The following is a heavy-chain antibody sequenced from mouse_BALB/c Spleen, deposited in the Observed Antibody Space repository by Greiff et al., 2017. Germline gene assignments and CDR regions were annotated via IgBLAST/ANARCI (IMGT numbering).Heavy chain of an antibody. CDR2: INSNGGST. Sequence: EVKLVESGGGLVKLGGSLKLSCAASGFTFSSYYMSWVRQTPEKRLELVAAINSNGGSTYYPDTVKGRFTISRDNAKNTLYLQMSSLKSEDTALYYCARRRTGTFDYWGQGTTLTVSS. D-gene: IGHD4-1*01. CDR3: ARRRTGTFDY. CDR1: GFTFSSYY. V-gene: IGHV5-6-2*01. J-gene: IGHJ2*01.